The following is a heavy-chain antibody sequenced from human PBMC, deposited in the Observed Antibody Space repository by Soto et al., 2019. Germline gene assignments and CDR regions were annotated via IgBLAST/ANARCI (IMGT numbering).Heavy chain of an antibody. CDR1: GGSISSGGYY. CDR2: IYYSGST. V-gene: IGHV4-31*03. J-gene: IGHJ3*02. Sequence: SPTLSLTCTVSGGSISSGGYYWSWIRQHPGKGLEWIGYIYYSGSTYYNPSLKSRVTISVDTSKNQFSLKLSSVTAADTAVYYCARGHDYGDYFDAFDIWGQGTMVTVSS. D-gene: IGHD4-17*01. CDR3: ARGHDYGDYFDAFDI.